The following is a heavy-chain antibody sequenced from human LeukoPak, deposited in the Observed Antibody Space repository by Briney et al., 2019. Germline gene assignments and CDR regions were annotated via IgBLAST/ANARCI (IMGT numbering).Heavy chain of an antibody. CDR2: ISSSSSYI. CDR1: GFTFSSYS. D-gene: IGHD6-19*01. CDR3: AKDGSGWDFDS. J-gene: IGHJ4*02. V-gene: IGHV3-21*01. Sequence: PGGSLRLSCAASGFTFSSYSMNWVRQAPGKGLEWISSISSSSSYIYYADSVKGRFTISRDNAKNSLYLQMNSLRAEDTAVYYCAKDGSGWDFDSWGRGTLVTVSS.